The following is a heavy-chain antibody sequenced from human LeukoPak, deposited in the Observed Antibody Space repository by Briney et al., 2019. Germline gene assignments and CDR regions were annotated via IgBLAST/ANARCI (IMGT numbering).Heavy chain of an antibody. D-gene: IGHD3-3*01. Sequence: SETLSLTCTVSGGSISSYYWSWIRQPPGKGLEWIGYIYYSGSTNYNPSLKSRVTISVDTSKNQFSLKLSSVTAADTAVYYCARGNDLGWLPPTFDYWGQGTLVTVSS. CDR2: IYYSGST. CDR1: GGSISSYY. V-gene: IGHV4-59*01. J-gene: IGHJ4*02. CDR3: ARGNDLGWLPPTFDY.